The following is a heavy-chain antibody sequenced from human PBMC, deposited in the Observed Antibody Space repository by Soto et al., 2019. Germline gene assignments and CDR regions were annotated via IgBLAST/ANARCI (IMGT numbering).Heavy chain of an antibody. J-gene: IGHJ6*02. V-gene: IGHV4-39*01. Sequence: SETLCLTCTVTGASVISSVYYWGWISQPPGKGLEWIGSINYSGSTYYNPSLRSRVTITVDTSKNQVSLKLTSVTAADTAVYYCANDYGDYKSYYAMDVWGQGTTVTVSS. D-gene: IGHD4-17*01. CDR3: ANDYGDYKSYYAMDV. CDR2: INYSGST. CDR1: GASVISSVYY.